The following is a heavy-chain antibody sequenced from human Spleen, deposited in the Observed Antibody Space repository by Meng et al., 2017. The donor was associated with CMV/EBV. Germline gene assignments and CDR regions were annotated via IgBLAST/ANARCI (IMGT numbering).Heavy chain of an antibody. Sequence: GFTFSSNAMNWVRQAPGKGLEWVALISYDGSNKDYADSVKGRFTISRDNPKNTLYLQMNSLRAEDTAVYYCARAYCGGDCYYWYFDLWGRGTLVTVSS. V-gene: IGHV3-30*04. D-gene: IGHD2-21*01. CDR1: GFTFSSNA. J-gene: IGHJ2*01. CDR2: ISYDGSNK. CDR3: ARAYCGGDCYYWYFDL.